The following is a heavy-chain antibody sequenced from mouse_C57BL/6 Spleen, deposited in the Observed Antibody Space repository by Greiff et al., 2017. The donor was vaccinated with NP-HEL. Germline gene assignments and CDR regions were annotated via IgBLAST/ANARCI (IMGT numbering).Heavy chain of an antibody. V-gene: IGHV1-64*01. D-gene: IGHD3-2*02. J-gene: IGHJ4*01. CDR3: ARGDSSGYVWYAMDY. Sequence: QVHVKQPGAELVKPGASVKLSCKASGYTFTSYWMHWVKQRPGQGLEWIGMIHPNSGSNNYNEKFKSKATLTVDKSSSTAYMQLSSLTSEDSAVYYCARGDSSGYVWYAMDYWGQGTSVTVSS. CDR1: GYTFTSYW. CDR2: IHPNSGSN.